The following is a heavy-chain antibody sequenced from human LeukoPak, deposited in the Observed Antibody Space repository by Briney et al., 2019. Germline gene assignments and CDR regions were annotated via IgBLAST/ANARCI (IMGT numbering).Heavy chain of an antibody. V-gene: IGHV3-21*06. J-gene: IGHJ4*02. Sequence: GGSLRLSCAASGFSFSSYSFNWVRQAPGKGLEWVSSINTVSSYIYYADSLKGRFTISRDNAKNSVYLQMDSLRAEDSAVCYCARLRRNTDSSGFFYYYDYWGQGTLVTVSS. CDR2: INTVSSYI. CDR1: GFSFSSYS. CDR3: ARLRRNTDSSGFFYYYDY. D-gene: IGHD3-22*01.